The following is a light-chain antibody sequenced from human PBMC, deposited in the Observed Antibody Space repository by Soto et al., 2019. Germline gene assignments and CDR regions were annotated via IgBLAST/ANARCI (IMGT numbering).Light chain of an antibody. V-gene: IGKV1-8*01. CDR1: QDITNY. Sequence: ALRMTQSPSSFSASTGDRVTITCRATQDITNYLAWYQQKPGKAPKLLIYRASVLESGVPSRFIGGGSGTNFSLIISYLQSEDFATYYCQQYNSFPQTFGQGTKVDIK. J-gene: IGKJ2*01. CDR3: QQYNSFPQT. CDR2: RAS.